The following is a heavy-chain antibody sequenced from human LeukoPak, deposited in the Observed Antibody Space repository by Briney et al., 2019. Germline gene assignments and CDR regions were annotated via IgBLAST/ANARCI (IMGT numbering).Heavy chain of an antibody. Sequence: ASVKVSCKASGYTFTSYGISWVRQAPGQGLEWMGWISAYNGNTNYAQKLQGRVTMTTDTSTSTAYMELRSLRSDDTAVYYYARRYCSSTSCLNDAFDIWGQGTMVTVSS. CDR2: ISAYNGNT. CDR1: GYTFTSYG. J-gene: IGHJ3*02. CDR3: ARRYCSSTSCLNDAFDI. V-gene: IGHV1-18*01. D-gene: IGHD2-2*01.